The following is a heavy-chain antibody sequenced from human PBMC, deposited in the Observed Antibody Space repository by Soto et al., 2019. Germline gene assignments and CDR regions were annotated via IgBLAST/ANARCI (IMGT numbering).Heavy chain of an antibody. D-gene: IGHD3-10*01. CDR1: GFTFHTYV. J-gene: IGHJ6*02. CDR2: ISASGDST. V-gene: IGHV3-23*01. Sequence: GGSLRLSCVASGFTFHTYVMNWVRQAPGKGLEWASGISASGDSTYYADSLKGRFTISRDNSKNTLYLQMNSLRAEDTAVYYCAKDGLTVRGATYGMDVWGQGTTVTVSS. CDR3: AKDGLTVRGATYGMDV.